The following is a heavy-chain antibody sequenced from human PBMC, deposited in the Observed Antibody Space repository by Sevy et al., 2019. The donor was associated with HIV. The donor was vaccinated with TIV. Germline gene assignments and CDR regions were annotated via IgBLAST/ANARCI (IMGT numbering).Heavy chain of an antibody. D-gene: IGHD3-22*01. Sequence: GGSLRLSCAASGFTFSSYAMHWVRQAPGKGLEWVAVISYDGSNKYYADSVKGRFTISRDNSKNTLSLQMNSLSAEDTAVYYCARAVEDYSDSSAWDWYFDLWGRGTLVTVSS. CDR2: ISYDGSNK. V-gene: IGHV3-30*14. CDR3: ARAVEDYSDSSAWDWYFDL. CDR1: GFTFSSYA. J-gene: IGHJ2*01.